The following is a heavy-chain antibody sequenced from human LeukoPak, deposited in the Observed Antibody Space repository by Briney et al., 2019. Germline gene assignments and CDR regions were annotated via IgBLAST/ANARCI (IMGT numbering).Heavy chain of an antibody. CDR1: GGSISSYY. Sequence: SETLSLTCTVSGGSISSYYWSWIRQPPGKGLEWIGYIYYSGSTNYNPSLKSRVTISVDTSKNQFSLKLSSVTAADTAVYYCARAPGGGDAIGYWGQGTLVTVSS. V-gene: IGHV4-59*01. CDR3: ARAPGGGDAIGY. J-gene: IGHJ4*02. CDR2: IYYSGST. D-gene: IGHD2-21*02.